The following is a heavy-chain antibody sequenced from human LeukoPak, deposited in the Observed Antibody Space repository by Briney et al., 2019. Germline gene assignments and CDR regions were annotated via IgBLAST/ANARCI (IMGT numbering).Heavy chain of an antibody. CDR1: GYTLTELS. D-gene: IGHD5-18*01. V-gene: IGHV1-24*01. Sequence: ASVKVSCKVSGYTLTELSMHWVRQAPGKGLEWMGGFDPEDGETIYAQKFQGRVTMTEDTSTDTAYMELSSLRSEDTAVYYCATDWGLDTATVTDAFDIWGQGTMVTVSS. J-gene: IGHJ3*02. CDR2: FDPEDGET. CDR3: ATDWGLDTATVTDAFDI.